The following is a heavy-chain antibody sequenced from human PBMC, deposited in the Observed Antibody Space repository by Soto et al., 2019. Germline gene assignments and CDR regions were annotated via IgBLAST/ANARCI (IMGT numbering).Heavy chain of an antibody. Sequence: PGGSLRLSCAASGFTFDDYAMHWVRQAPGKGLEWVSGISWNSGSIGYADSVKGRFTISRDNAKNSLYLQMNSLRAEDTALYYCAKSIAVYYYYYYMDVWGKGTTVTVSS. CDR2: ISWNSGSI. CDR1: GFTFDDYA. J-gene: IGHJ6*03. D-gene: IGHD2-21*01. CDR3: AKSIAVYYYYYYMDV. V-gene: IGHV3-9*01.